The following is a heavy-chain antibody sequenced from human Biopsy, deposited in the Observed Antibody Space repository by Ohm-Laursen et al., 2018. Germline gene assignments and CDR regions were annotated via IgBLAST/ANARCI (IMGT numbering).Heavy chain of an antibody. J-gene: IGHJ4*02. CDR2: IFYSANT. CDR3: ARLGSGDYFPTFFDF. D-gene: IGHD5-12*01. Sequence: TLSLTCTVSGVSINGGRYYWNWIRHYPGKGLERIGNIFYSANTYYNPSLKSRVTISVDTSKNQFSLKLSSVTAADTAVYYCARLGSGDYFPTFFDFWGQGALVTVSS. V-gene: IGHV4-31*03. CDR1: GVSINGGRYY.